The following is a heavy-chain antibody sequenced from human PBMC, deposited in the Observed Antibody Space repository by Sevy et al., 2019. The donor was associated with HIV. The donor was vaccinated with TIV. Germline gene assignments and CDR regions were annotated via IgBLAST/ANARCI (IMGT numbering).Heavy chain of an antibody. CDR1: GFAFSDYA. CDR2: ISWNGGAI. V-gene: IGHV3-9*01. D-gene: IGHD2-15*01. CDR3: GRAQGYCVINSCFGGSINAFDI. J-gene: IGHJ3*02. Sequence: GGSLRLSCAASGFAFSDYAMHWVRQVPGKGLAWVSGISWNGGAIGYADSVKGRFTISRDNAKNSLHLQMNSLRVEDTALYYCGRAQGYCVINSCFGGSINAFDIWGQGTMVTVSS.